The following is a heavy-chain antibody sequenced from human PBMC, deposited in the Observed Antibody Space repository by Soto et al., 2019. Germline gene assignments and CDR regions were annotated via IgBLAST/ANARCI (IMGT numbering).Heavy chain of an antibody. Sequence: QVQLVESGGGVVQPGRSLRLSCAASGFTFSSYGMHWVRQAPGKGLEWVAVIWYDGSNKYYADSVKGRFTISRDNSKNTLYLQMNSLRAEDTAVYYCARDGVVAVAPDAVDIWGQGTMVTVSS. J-gene: IGHJ3*02. CDR3: ARDGVVAVAPDAVDI. D-gene: IGHD6-19*01. CDR2: IWYDGSNK. V-gene: IGHV3-33*01. CDR1: GFTFSSYG.